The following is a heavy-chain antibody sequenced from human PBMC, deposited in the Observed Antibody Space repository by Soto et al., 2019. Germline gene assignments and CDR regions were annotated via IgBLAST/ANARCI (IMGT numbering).Heavy chain of an antibody. CDR1: GFTFSSYA. D-gene: IGHD6-19*01. CDR2: MSYDGSNK. CDR3: ARDISPYSSGWHNRHFDY. V-gene: IGHV3-30-3*01. Sequence: QVQLVESGGGVVQPGRSLRLSCAASGFTFSSYAMHWVRQAPGKGLEWVAVMSYDGSNKYYADSVKGRFTISRDNSKNTLYLQMNSLRAKDTAVYYCARDISPYSSGWHNRHFDYWGQGTLVTVSS. J-gene: IGHJ4*02.